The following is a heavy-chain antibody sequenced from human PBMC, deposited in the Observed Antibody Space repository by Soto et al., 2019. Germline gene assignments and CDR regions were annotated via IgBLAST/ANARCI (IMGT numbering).Heavy chain of an antibody. J-gene: IGHJ4*02. CDR3: ATEVWSSAVDNSPQIQVGH. D-gene: IGHD2-21*01. CDR1: GGTFNNYI. Sequence: QVQLVQSVAEVVKPGSSVKVSCKASGGTFNNYIINWVRQAPGQGLEWMGRIIPVLGVTDHAQKFQGRVTITADKFSNTAYMELRSLTFEDTAVFYCATEVWSSAVDNSPQIQVGHWGQGTLVTVSS. V-gene: IGHV1-69*02. CDR2: IIPVLGVT.